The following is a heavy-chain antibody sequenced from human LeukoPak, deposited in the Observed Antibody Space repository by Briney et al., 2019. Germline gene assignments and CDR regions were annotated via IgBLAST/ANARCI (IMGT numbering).Heavy chain of an antibody. Sequence: GGSLRLSCAASGFTFSSYEMNWVRQAPGKGLEWVSYISSSGSTMYYADSVKGRFTISRDNAKNSLYLQMNSLRAEDTAVYYCARDRIEQQRTLGRSTTYYNYYYMDVWGKGTTVTVSS. D-gene: IGHD6-13*01. CDR1: GFTFSSYE. V-gene: IGHV3-48*03. J-gene: IGHJ6*03. CDR3: ARDRIEQQRTLGRSTTYYNYYYMDV. CDR2: ISSSGSTM.